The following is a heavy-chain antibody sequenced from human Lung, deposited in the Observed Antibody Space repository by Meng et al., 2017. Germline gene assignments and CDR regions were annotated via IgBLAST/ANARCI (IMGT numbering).Heavy chain of an antibody. J-gene: IGHJ5*02. Sequence: QVQLVQSGAKFKNPGASVTVSCKPSGYTFTTYTINWVRQAQGRGLEWMGWISTNPGNPTYVQGFTGRFVFSLDTSVNTAYLQISSLEAADTAVYYCARGGDFDPWGQGTLVTVSS. V-gene: IGHV7-4-1*02. D-gene: IGHD2/OR15-2a*01. CDR2: ISTNPGNP. CDR3: ARGGDFDP. CDR1: GYTFTTYT.